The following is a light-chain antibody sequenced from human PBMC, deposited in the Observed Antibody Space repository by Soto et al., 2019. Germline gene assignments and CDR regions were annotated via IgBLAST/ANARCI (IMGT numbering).Light chain of an antibody. J-gene: IGLJ1*01. CDR3: SSYTSSSTPYV. V-gene: IGLV2-14*01. CDR1: SSDVGGYNY. Sequence: QSVLTQPPSASGSPGQSVAISCTGTSSDVGGYNYVSWYQQHPGKAPKLMIYEVSNRPSGVSNRFSGSKSGNTASLTISGLQAEDEADYYCSSYTSSSTPYVFGTGTKVT. CDR2: EVS.